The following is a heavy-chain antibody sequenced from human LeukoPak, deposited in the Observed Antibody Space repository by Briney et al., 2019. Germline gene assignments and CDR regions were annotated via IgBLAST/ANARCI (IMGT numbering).Heavy chain of an antibody. D-gene: IGHD3-22*01. CDR3: ARGVNYYDSSGYYYFDY. CDR2: IYYSGST. CDR1: GGSISSYY. Sequence: SETLSLTCAVPGGSISSYYWSWIRQPPGKGLEWVGYIYYSGSTNYNPSLQRRVTISLAATKHQSPLKFSSVASAATAGSYFARGVNYYDSSGYYYFDYWGQGTLVTVSS. J-gene: IGHJ4*02. V-gene: IGHV4-59*01.